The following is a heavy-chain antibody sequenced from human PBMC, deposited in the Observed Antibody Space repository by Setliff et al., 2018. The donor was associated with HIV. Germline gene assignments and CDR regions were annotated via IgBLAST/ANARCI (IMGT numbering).Heavy chain of an antibody. J-gene: IGHJ4*02. Sequence: PGGSLRLSCAASGLPFSNFAMGWVRQAPGKGLQWVAFIGSAGDATNYAYAVQGRFTISRDNSKNRVYLQMNSLRVDDTATYYCAKFVGAGSDYFDFWGRGAQVTVSS. D-gene: IGHD6-13*01. CDR1: GLPFSNFA. CDR3: AKFVGAGSDYFDF. V-gene: IGHV3-23*01. CDR2: IGSAGDAT.